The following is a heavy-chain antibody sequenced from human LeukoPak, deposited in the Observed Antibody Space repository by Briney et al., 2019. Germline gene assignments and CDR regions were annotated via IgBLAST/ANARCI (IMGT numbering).Heavy chain of an antibody. J-gene: IGHJ4*02. CDR2: ISYDGSNK. CDR3: AKDRYDSSGFDY. D-gene: IGHD3-22*01. CDR1: GFTFSSYG. V-gene: IGHV3-30*18. Sequence: GRSLRLSCAASGFTFSSYGMHWVRQAPGKGLEWVAVISYDGSNKYYADSVKGRFTISRDNSKDALYLQMNSLRAEDTAVYYCAKDRYDSSGFDYWGQGTLVTVSS.